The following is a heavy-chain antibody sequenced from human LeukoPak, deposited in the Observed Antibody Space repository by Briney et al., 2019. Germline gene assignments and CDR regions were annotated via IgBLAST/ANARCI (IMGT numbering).Heavy chain of an antibody. CDR1: GFTFSSYA. CDR2: ISGGGGST. J-gene: IGHJ4*02. Sequence: GGSLRLSCAASGFTFSSYAIGWVRQAPGKGLEWVSSISGGGGSTYYADSVKGRFTISRDNSKNTLYLQMNSLRAEDTAVYYCAKDHYYNNSGYYYVGPFGYWGQGTLVTVSS. D-gene: IGHD3-22*01. V-gene: IGHV3-23*01. CDR3: AKDHYYNNSGYYYVGPFGY.